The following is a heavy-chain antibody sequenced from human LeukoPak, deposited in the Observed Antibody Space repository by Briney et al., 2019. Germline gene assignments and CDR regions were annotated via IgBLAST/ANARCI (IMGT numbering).Heavy chain of an antibody. CDR3: ARALYGDYAYYFDY. Sequence: SETLSLTCTVSGGSISNYYWSWIRQPPGKGLEWIGYFFYGANTNYNPSLKSRVTISVDTSKNQFSLKLSSVTAADTAVYYCARALYGDYAYYFDYWGQGTLVTVSS. V-gene: IGHV4-59*12. J-gene: IGHJ4*02. CDR1: GGSISNYY. CDR2: FFYGANT. D-gene: IGHD4-17*01.